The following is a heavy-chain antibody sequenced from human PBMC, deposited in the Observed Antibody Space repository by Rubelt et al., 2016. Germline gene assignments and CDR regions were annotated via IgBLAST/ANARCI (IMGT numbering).Heavy chain of an antibody. CDR1: GGSISSSSYY. D-gene: IGHD6-19*01. Sequence: QLQLQESGPGLVKPSETLSLTCTVSGGSISSSSYYWGWIRQPPGKGLEWIGYIYYSGSTNYNPSLKSRVTISVDTSKNQFSLKLSPVTAADTAVYYYARDGIAVAGHDYPDYWGQGTLVTVSS. J-gene: IGHJ4*02. CDR2: IYYSGST. V-gene: IGHV4-61*05. CDR3: ARDGIAVAGHDYPDY.